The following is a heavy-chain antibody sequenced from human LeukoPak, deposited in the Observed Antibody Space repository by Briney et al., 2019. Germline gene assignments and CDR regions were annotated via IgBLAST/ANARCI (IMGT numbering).Heavy chain of an antibody. J-gene: IGHJ3*02. CDR3: GSRRIRGAFDI. V-gene: IGHV4-34*01. CDR2: INHSGST. CDR1: GGSFSGYY. Sequence: PSETLSLTCAVYGGSFSGYYWSWIRQPPGKGLEWIGEINHSGSTNYNPSLKRRVTISVDTSKNQFSLKLSSVTAGDTAVYYCGSRRIRGAFDIWGQGTMVTVSS. D-gene: IGHD2-21*01.